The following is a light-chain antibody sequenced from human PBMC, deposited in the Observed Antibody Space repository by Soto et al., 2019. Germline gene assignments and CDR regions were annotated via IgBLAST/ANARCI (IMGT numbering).Light chain of an antibody. J-gene: IGKJ1*01. CDR1: QGISNY. CDR3: QKYGGAHQT. V-gene: IGKV1-27*01. Sequence: DIQMTQSPSSLSASVGDRVTISCRASQGISNYLAWYQQKPGKVPKLLIYAASTLQSGVPSRFSGSGSGTDLTLTISSLQPEDVATYYCQKYGGAHQTFGQGTKVEIK. CDR2: AAS.